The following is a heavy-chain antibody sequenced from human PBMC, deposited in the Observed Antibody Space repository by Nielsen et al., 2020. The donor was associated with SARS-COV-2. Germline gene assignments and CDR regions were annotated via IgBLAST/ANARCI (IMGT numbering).Heavy chain of an antibody. D-gene: IGHD6-19*01. J-gene: IGHJ3*02. CDR3: ARAYSSGFDAFDI. V-gene: IGHV3-30*03. CDR1: GFTFSSYS. Sequence: GESLKISCAASGFTFSSYSMHWVRQAPGKGLEWVAVISYDGSNKYYADSVKGRFTISRDNAKNSLYLQMNSLRAEDTAVYYCARAYSSGFDAFDIWGQGTMVTVSS. CDR2: ISYDGSNK.